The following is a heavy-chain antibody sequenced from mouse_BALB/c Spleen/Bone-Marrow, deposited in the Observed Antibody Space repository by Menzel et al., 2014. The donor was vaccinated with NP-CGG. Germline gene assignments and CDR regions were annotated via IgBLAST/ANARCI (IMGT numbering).Heavy chain of an antibody. V-gene: IGHV1-82*01. Sequence: QVQLQQPGPELVKPGASVKISCKASGYAFSSSWMNWVKQRPGQGLEWIGRIFPGDGDTYYNGKFKGKATLTADKSSSTAYMQLSSLTSVDYEVSSCARSNGSRAVDYWGQG. J-gene: IGHJ4*01. CDR2: IFPGDGDT. D-gene: IGHD2-2*01. CDR3: ARSNGSRAVDY. CDR1: GYAFSSSW.